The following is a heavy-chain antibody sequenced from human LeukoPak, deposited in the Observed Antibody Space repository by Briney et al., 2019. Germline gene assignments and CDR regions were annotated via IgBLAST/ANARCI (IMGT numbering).Heavy chain of an antibody. CDR2: IYQSGST. D-gene: IGHD3-16*01. J-gene: IGHJ4*02. V-gene: IGHV4-30-2*01. CDR1: GGSGNNGGYY. CDR3: ARCPPLGVDY. Sequence: NPSQTLSLTCSVSGGSGNNGGYYWTWIRQTPLKGLEWIGAIYQSGSTYYNPSLKSRVTISVDRSKNQFSLKLRSVTATDTAVYFCARCPPLGVDYWGQGVRVTVSS.